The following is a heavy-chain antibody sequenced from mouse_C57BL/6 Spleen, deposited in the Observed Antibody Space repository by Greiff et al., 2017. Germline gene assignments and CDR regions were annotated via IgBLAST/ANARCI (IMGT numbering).Heavy chain of an antibody. D-gene: IGHD1-1*01. CDR2: IWSGGST. CDR3: AREIGGSSPYAMDY. V-gene: IGHV2-2*01. J-gene: IGHJ4*01. CDR1: GFSLTSYG. Sequence: QVQLQQSGPGLVQPSQSLSITCTVSGFSLTSYGVHWVRQSPGKGLEWLGVIWSGGSTDYYAAFISRLSISKDNSKSQVFFKLNSLQADDTTIYYCAREIGGSSPYAMDYWGQGTSVTVSS.